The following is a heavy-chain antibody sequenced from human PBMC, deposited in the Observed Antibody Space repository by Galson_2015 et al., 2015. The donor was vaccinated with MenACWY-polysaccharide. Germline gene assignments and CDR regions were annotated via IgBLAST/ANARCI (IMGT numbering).Heavy chain of an antibody. V-gene: IGHV3-53*01. CDR2: IHSDGTI. D-gene: IGHD2-2*01. CDR1: GFSVSGDS. CDR3: ARGRPADY. J-gene: IGHJ4*02. Sequence: SLRLSCAASGFSVSGDSMNWVRQAPGEGLEWVSVIHSDGTISYADSVKGRFTISRDSSKNTLYLQMSSLRVEDTAVYYCARGRPADYWGQGTLVTVSS.